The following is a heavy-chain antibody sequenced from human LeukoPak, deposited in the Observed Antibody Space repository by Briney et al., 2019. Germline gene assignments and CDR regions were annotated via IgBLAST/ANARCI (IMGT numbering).Heavy chain of an antibody. CDR3: AKLQGMTDY. CDR1: GFSFSTKW. D-gene: IGHD3-10*01. CDR2: ITSGGGTR. Sequence: GGSLRLSCAASGFSFSTKWMHWVRQAPGEGLEWVSAITSGGGTRYYADSVKGRFTISRDNSKNTLYLQMNSLRAEDTALYFCAKLQGMTDYWGQGTLVTVSS. J-gene: IGHJ4*02. V-gene: IGHV3-23*01.